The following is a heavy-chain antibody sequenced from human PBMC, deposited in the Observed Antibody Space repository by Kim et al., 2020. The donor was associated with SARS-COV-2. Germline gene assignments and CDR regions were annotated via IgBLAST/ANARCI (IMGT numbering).Heavy chain of an antibody. V-gene: IGHV3-7*03. J-gene: IGHJ4*02. CDR2: IREDGGVK. D-gene: IGHD6-19*01. CDR1: GFTFRNYW. CDR3: AREEADSSGWRD. Sequence: GGSLRLSCVASGFTFRNYWMTWVRQAPGKGLEWVANIREDGGVKQYMDSVKGRFTISRDNARNSLYLEVNSLRVHDSAVYYCAREEADSSGWRDWGEGTLVTVS.